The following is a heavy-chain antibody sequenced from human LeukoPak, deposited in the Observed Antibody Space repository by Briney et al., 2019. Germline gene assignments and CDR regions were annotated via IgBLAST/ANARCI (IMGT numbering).Heavy chain of an antibody. CDR3: ARDKSSDDAFDI. CDR1: GGSISSYY. D-gene: IGHD6-19*01. Sequence: SETLSLTCTVSGGSISSYYWSWIWQPPGKGLEWIGYIYYSGSTNYNPSLKSRVTISVDTSKNQFSLKLSSVTAADTAVYYCARDKSSDDAFDIWGQGTMVTVSS. CDR2: IYYSGST. V-gene: IGHV4-59*12. J-gene: IGHJ3*02.